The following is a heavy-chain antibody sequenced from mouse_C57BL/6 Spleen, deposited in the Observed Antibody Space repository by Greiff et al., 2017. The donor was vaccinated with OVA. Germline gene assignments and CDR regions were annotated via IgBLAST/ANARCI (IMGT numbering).Heavy chain of an antibody. CDR3: AYYYYAMDY. V-gene: IGHV5-17*01. D-gene: IGHD2-1*01. CDR2: ISRGSSTI. Sequence: EVQRVESGGGLVKPGGSLKLSCAASGFTFSDYGMHWVRQAPEKGLEWVAYISRGSSTIYYADTVKGRFTISRDNAKNTLFLQMTSLRSEDTAMYYCAYYYYAMDYWGQGTSVTVSS. J-gene: IGHJ4*01. CDR1: GFTFSDYG.